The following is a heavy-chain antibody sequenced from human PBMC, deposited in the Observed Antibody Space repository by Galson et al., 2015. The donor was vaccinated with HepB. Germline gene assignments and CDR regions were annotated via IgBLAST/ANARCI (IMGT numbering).Heavy chain of an antibody. V-gene: IGHV3-33*08. CDR1: GFTFSSYG. CDR2: IWYDGSNK. CDR3: ARDRVLRSLGYWYFDL. J-gene: IGHJ2*01. D-gene: IGHD4-17*01. Sequence: SLRLSCAASGFTFSSYGMHWVRQAPGKGLEWVAVIWYDGSNKYYADSVKGRFTISRDNFKKMVYLQMNSLRAEDTAVYYYARDRVLRSLGYWYFDLWGRGTLVTVSS.